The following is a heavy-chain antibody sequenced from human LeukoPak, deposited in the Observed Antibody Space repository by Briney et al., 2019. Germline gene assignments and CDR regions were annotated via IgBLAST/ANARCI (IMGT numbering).Heavy chain of an antibody. CDR2: IGTAGDT. Sequence: GGSLRLSCAASGFTFSSYAMSWVRQPTGKGLEWVSSIGTAGDTYYPGSVKGRFTISRENAKNSLYLQMNSLRAGDTAVYYCARAIPSLLWFGELDAFDIWGQGTMVTVSS. V-gene: IGHV3-13*01. J-gene: IGHJ3*02. CDR3: ARAIPSLLWFGELDAFDI. D-gene: IGHD3-10*01. CDR1: GFTFSSYA.